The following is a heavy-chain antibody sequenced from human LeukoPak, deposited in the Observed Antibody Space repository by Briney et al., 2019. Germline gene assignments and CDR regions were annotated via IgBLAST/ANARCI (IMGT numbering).Heavy chain of an antibody. CDR2: IYANGDT. D-gene: IGHD3-10*01. CDR3: ARETRIRGVSVRESHYFYYYGMDV. Sequence: PETLSLTCTVSGGSIDNFYWTWIRQPAGRGLEWIGRIYANGDTNYNPSLRSRLTLSVATSRNQFSLRLTSVTAADTAVYYCARETRIRGVSVRESHYFYYYGMDVWGQGTTVIVSS. V-gene: IGHV4-4*07. J-gene: IGHJ6*02. CDR1: GGSIDNFY.